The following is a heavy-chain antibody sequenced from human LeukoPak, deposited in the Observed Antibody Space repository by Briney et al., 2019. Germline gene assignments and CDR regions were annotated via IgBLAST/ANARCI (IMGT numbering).Heavy chain of an antibody. CDR1: GFAFSSFG. CDR2: IWYDGTKK. Sequence: PGRSLRLSCAASGFAFSSFGMHWVRQAPGKGLEWVAVIWYDGTKKYYADSVKGRFTISRDNSKNTLYLQMNSLRAEDTAVYYCARATVTRWFDPWGQGTLVTVSS. D-gene: IGHD4-17*01. V-gene: IGHV3-33*01. CDR3: ARATVTRWFDP. J-gene: IGHJ5*02.